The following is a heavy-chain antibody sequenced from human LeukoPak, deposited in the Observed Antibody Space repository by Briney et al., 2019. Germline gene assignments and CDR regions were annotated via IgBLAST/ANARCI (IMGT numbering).Heavy chain of an antibody. CDR3: AKSPLDCSSTTCPDY. CDR1: GLTFSIYA. Sequence: QPGGSLRLSCAASGLTFSIYAMSWVRQAPGKGLEWVSAISSSGDSSYYADSVKGRFTISRDNFKNTIYLQMNSLRAEDTALYYCAKSPLDCSSTTCPDYWGQGTLVTVSS. V-gene: IGHV3-23*01. J-gene: IGHJ4*02. CDR2: ISSSGDSS. D-gene: IGHD2-2*01.